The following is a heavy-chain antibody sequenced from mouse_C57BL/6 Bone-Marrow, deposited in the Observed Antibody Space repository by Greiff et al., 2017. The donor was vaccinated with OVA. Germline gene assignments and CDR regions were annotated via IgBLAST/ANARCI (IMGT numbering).Heavy chain of an antibody. V-gene: IGHV5-12*01. CDR2: ISNGGGST. CDR1: GFTFSDYY. J-gene: IGHJ2*01. Sequence: EVMLVESGGGLVQPGGSLKLPCAASGFTFSDYYMYWVRQTPEKRLEWVAYISNGGGSTYYPDTVKGRFTISRDNAKNTLYLQMSRLKSEDTAMYYCARHGHYFDYWGQGTTLTVSS. CDR3: ARHGHYFDY.